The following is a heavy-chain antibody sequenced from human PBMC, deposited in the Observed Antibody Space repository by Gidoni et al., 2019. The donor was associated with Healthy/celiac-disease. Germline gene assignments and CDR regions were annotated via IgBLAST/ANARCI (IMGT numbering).Heavy chain of an antibody. D-gene: IGHD3-22*01. J-gene: IGHJ4*02. CDR1: GGSLSSSSYY. CDR2: IYYSGSA. CDR3: ARDMYDSSGYPYYFDY. V-gene: IGHV4-39*07. Sequence: QLQLQESGPGPVKPSETLSLPCTVSGGSLSSSSYYWGWSRQPPGKGLEWVGSIYYSGSAYDNPTLKSRVTIAVDTSKNQFSLKLSSVTAADTAVYYCARDMYDSSGYPYYFDYWGQGTLVTVSS.